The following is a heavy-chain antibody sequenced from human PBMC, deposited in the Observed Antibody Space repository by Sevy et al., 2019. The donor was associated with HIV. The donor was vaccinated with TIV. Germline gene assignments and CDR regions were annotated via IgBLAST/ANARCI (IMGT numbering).Heavy chain of an antibody. J-gene: IGHJ4*02. CDR2: ISYDGSNK. D-gene: IGHD2-15*01. CDR3: AKDHLGYCSGGSCSISDY. V-gene: IGHV3-30*18. CDR1: GFTFSSYG. Sequence: GGSLRLSCAASGFTFSSYGMHWVRQAPGKGLEWVAVISYDGSNKYYADSVKGRFTISRDNSKNTLYLQMNSLRAEDTAVYYCAKDHLGYCSGGSCSISDYWGQGTLVTVSS.